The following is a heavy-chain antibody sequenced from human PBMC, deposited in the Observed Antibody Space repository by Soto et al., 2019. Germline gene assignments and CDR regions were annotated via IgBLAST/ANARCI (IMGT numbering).Heavy chain of an antibody. V-gene: IGHV4-34*01. CDR3: ARAGRITMVRGVISSFDY. D-gene: IGHD3-10*01. Sequence: SETLSLTCAVYGGSFSGYYWSWIRQPPGKGLEWIGEINHSGSTNYNPPLKSRVTISVDTSKNQFSLKLSSVTAADTAVYYCARAGRITMVRGVISSFDYWGQGTLVTVSS. CDR2: INHSGST. CDR1: GGSFSGYY. J-gene: IGHJ4*02.